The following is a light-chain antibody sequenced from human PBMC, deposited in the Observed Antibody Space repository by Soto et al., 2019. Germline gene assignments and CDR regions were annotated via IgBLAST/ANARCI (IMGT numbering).Light chain of an antibody. V-gene: IGLV2-8*01. CDR1: SSDVGGYNY. Sequence: QSVLTQPPSASGSPGQSVTISCTGTSSDVGGYNYVSWYQRHPDKAPKLIIYEVYKRPSGVPDRFSGSKSGNTASLTVSGLQAEDEAEYYCSSYAASDSFVVFGGGTQLTVL. CDR2: EVY. J-gene: IGLJ2*01. CDR3: SSYAASDSFVV.